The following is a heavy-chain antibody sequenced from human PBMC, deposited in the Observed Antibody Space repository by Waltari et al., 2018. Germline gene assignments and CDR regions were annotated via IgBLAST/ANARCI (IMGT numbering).Heavy chain of an antibody. CDR2: IRSKAYGGTT. Sequence: EVQLVESGGGLVQPGRSLRLSCTASGFTFGAYAMSWFRQAPGKGLEWVGFIRSKAYGGTTEYAASVKGRFTISRDDSKSIAYLQMNSLKTEDTAVYYCTRRQDPYSSDDGAFDIWGQGTMVTVSS. D-gene: IGHD6-19*01. V-gene: IGHV3-49*03. J-gene: IGHJ3*02. CDR1: GFTFGAYA. CDR3: TRRQDPYSSDDGAFDI.